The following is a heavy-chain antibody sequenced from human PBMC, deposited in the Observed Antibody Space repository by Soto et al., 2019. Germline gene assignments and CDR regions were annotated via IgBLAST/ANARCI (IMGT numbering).Heavy chain of an antibody. D-gene: IGHD5-12*01. CDR3: ARGLYSGWHYFDY. Sequence: EVQLVESGGGLVQPGGSLRLSCAASGFTVSSNYMSWVRQAPGKGLEWVSVIYSGGSTYYADSVKGRFTISRDNSKNTLYLQMNSLRAEDTAVYDGARGLYSGWHYFDYWGQGTLVTVSS. CDR2: IYSGGST. CDR1: GFTVSSNY. V-gene: IGHV3-66*01. J-gene: IGHJ4*02.